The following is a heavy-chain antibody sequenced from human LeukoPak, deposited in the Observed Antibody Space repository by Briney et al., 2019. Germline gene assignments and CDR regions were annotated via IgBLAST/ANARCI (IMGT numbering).Heavy chain of an antibody. J-gene: IGHJ4*02. CDR3: ARDLEAANTYYFDY. CDR2: ISSAGTT. D-gene: IGHD6-13*01. Sequence: RGSLRLSCAASGFTVSSSYMSWVRQAPGKGLEWVSIISSAGTTYYADSVKGRFTISRDNSKSTVYLQVNSLRDEDTAVYYCARDLEAANTYYFDYWGQGT. V-gene: IGHV3-66*01. CDR1: GFTVSSSY.